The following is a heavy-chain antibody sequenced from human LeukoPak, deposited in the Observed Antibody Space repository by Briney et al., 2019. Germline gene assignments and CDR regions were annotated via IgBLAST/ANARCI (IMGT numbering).Heavy chain of an antibody. J-gene: IGHJ4*02. CDR3: ARAPITMLRGVHFDY. Sequence: ASVKVSCKASGYTFTSYYMYWVRQAPGQGLEWMGIINPSGDNTNYAQKFQGRVTMTRDMSTTTVYMELSSLRSEDTAVYYCARAPITMLRGVHFDYWDQGTLVTVSS. CDR1: GYTFTSYY. D-gene: IGHD3-10*01. CDR2: INPSGDNT. V-gene: IGHV1-46*01.